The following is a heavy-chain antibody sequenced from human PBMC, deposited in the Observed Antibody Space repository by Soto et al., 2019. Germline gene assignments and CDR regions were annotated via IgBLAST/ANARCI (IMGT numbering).Heavy chain of an antibody. Sequence: SETLSLTCTVSGGSISSVAWSWIRQSPSRGLEWLGRTYYRSKWFIEYAVSVKSRMTINPDTSKNQFSLHLSSVSPDDTAVYYCARAGVSGTYDSWGQGTLVTVSS. CDR2: TYYRSKWFI. D-gene: IGHD3-10*01. CDR3: ARAGVSGTYDS. J-gene: IGHJ4*02. V-gene: IGHV6-1*01. CDR1: GGSISSVA.